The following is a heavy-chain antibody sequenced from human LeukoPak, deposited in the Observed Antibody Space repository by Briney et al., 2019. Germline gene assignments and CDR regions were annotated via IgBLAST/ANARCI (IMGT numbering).Heavy chain of an antibody. V-gene: IGHV3-9*01. CDR3: AKDLGLGDAFDI. Sequence: GGSLRLSCAASGFTFDDYAMHWVRQAPGKGLEWVSGISWNSGSIGYADSVKGRFTISRDDAKNSLYLQMNSLRAEDTAVYYCAKDLGLGDAFDIWGQGTMVTVSS. CDR2: ISWNSGSI. D-gene: IGHD3-10*01. J-gene: IGHJ3*02. CDR1: GFTFDDYA.